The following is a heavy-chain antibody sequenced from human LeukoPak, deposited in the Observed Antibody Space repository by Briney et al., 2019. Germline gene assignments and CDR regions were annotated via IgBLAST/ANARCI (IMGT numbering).Heavy chain of an antibody. CDR2: FGGGGSTT. D-gene: IGHD6-19*01. J-gene: IGHJ4*02. Sequence: GGSLRFSCAAPGFPFSSYARSWVRQPPGKGLKGSSSFGGGGSTTYYAASGKGRFTTSKNISKNTLYLQINSLTAENPVDNYCASRKDLGWHYDNWGQGTLVTISS. V-gene: IGHV3-23*01. CDR1: GFPFSSYA. CDR3: ASRKDLGWHYDN.